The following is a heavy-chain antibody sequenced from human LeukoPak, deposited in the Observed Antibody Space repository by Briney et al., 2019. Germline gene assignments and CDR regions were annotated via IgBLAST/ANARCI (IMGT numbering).Heavy chain of an antibody. CDR3: ARATQRKWLSGWFNP. Sequence: GASVKVSCKASGYTFTGYYMHWVRQAPGQGLEWMGRIIPILGTANYAQKFQGRVTITTDESTSTAYMELSSLRSEDTAVYYCARATQRKWLSGWFNPWGQGTLVTVSS. V-gene: IGHV1-69*05. J-gene: IGHJ5*02. CDR1: GYTFTGYY. CDR2: IIPILGTA. D-gene: IGHD3-22*01.